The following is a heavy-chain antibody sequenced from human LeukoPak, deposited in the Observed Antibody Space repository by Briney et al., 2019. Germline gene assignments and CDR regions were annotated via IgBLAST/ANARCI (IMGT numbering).Heavy chain of an antibody. J-gene: IGHJ3*02. CDR2: IYYSGST. V-gene: IGHV4-31*11. CDR3: ARDHRAIQLWQQTSRGAFDI. CDR1: GGSISSSNW. Sequence: SETLSLTCAVSGGSISSSNWWSWVRQHPGKGLEWIGYIYYSGSTYYNPSLKSRVTISVDTSKNQFSLKLSSVTAADTAVYYCARDHRAIQLWQQTSRGAFDIWGQGTMVTVSS. D-gene: IGHD5-18*01.